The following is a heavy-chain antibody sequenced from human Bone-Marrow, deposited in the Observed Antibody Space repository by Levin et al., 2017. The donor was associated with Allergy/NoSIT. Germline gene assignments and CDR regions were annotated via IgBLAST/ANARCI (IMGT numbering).Heavy chain of an antibody. CDR2: IIPIFGTT. V-gene: IGHV1-69*13. J-gene: IGHJ6*02. CDR1: GSTFRNYS. Sequence: SVKVSCKSSGSTFRNYSFNWVRQAPGRGLEWMGGIIPIFGTTEYSQNFQGRLTITADESTSTAYMELTSLRSEDTAVYFCARDGGSVHAAMGNYHYSGMDVWGQGTAVTVSS. CDR3: ARDGGSVHAAMGNYHYSGMDV. D-gene: IGHD5-18*01.